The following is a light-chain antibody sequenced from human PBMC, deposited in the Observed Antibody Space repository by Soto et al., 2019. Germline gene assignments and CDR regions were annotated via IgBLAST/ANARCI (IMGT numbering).Light chain of an antibody. CDR3: QQYNNYWT. V-gene: IGKV1-5*01. Sequence: DIQMTQSPSTLSASVGDRVTITCRASQSISSWLAWYQQKPGKAPKLLIYDASSLESGVPSRFSGSGSATEFTLTISSLQPDDFATYYCQQYNNYWTFGQGTNVDIK. CDR2: DAS. J-gene: IGKJ1*01. CDR1: QSISSW.